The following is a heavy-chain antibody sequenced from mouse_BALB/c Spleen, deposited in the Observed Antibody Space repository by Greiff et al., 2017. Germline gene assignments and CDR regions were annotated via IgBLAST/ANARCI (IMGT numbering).Heavy chain of an antibody. V-gene: IGHV1S126*01. D-gene: IGHD2-14*01. CDR3: ARGDYRYDGFAY. CDR1: GYTFTSYW. J-gene: IGHJ3*01. CDR2: IDPSDSYT. Sequence: QVQLKQPGAELVKPGASVKISCKASGYTFTSYWMNWVKQRPGQGLEWIGEIDPSDSYTNNNQKFKDKATLTVDKSSSTAYMQLSSLTSEDSAVYYCARGDYRYDGFAYWGQGTLVTVSA.